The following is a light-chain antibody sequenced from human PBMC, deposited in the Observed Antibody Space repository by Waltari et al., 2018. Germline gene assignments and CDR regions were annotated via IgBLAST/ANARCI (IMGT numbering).Light chain of an antibody. Sequence: QSGLTQPASVSGSPGQSITVSCTGTSSDVGHYNLVSWYQQYPGKAPKLMVYEVTKRPSGVSDRFSGSKSGNTASLTISGLQSEDEADYYCCSYAGLGIYVFGTGTKVTVL. CDR2: EVT. J-gene: IGLJ1*01. CDR1: SSDVGHYNL. CDR3: CSYAGLGIYV. V-gene: IGLV2-23*02.